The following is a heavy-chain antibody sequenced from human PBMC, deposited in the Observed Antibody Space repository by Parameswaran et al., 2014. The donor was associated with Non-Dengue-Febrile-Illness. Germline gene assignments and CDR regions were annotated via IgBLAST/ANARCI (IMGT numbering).Heavy chain of an antibody. J-gene: IGHJ3*02. V-gene: IGHV3-23*01. CDR3: AKYRGWFGELDAFDI. Sequence: RWIRQPPGKGLEWVSAISGSGGSTYYADSVKGRFTISRDNSKNTLYLQMNSLRAEDTAVYYCAKYRGWFGELDAFDIWGQGTMVTVSS. CDR2: ISGSGGST. D-gene: IGHD3-10*01.